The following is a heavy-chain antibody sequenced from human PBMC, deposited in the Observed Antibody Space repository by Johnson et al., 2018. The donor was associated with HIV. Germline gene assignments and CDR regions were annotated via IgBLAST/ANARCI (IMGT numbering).Heavy chain of an antibody. CDR1: GFTFSSYW. J-gene: IGHJ3*02. CDR3: ASQVRGLRLGVDAFDI. CDR2: IKQDGSEK. V-gene: IGHV3-7*05. Sequence: VQLVESGGGLVQPGGSLRLSCAASGFTFSSYWMSWVRQAPGKGLEWVANIKQDGSEKYYAESVKGRFTISRDNSKNTLYLQMNKLRAEDTAVYFCASQVRGLRLGVDAFDIWGQGTMVTVSS. D-gene: IGHD3-16*01.